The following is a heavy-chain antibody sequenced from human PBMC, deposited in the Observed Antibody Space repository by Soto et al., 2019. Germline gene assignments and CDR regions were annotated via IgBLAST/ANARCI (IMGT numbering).Heavy chain of an antibody. V-gene: IGHV3-23*01. Sequence: PGGSLRLSCAASGFTFSSYAMSWVRQAPGKGLEWVSAISGSGGSTYYADSVKGRFTISRDNSKNTLYLQMNSLRAEDTAVYYCAKDLGSSSRYEAPYFHYPGPGPLLTVSS. CDR2: ISGSGGST. CDR1: GFTFSSYA. J-gene: IGHJ4*02. D-gene: IGHD6-13*01. CDR3: AKDLGSSSRYEAPYFHY.